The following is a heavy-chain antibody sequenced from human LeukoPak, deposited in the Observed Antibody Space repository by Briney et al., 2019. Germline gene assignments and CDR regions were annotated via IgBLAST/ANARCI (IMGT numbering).Heavy chain of an antibody. V-gene: IGHV1-2*04. CDR2: INPNSGGT. CDR3: ARGLLYSSEIFIDY. D-gene: IGHD6-19*01. Sequence: ASVKVSCKASGYTFTGYYMHWVRQAPGQGLEWMGWINPNSGGTNYAQKFQGWVTMTRDTCISTAYLELSRLRSDDTARYDCARGLLYSSEIFIDYWGQGTLVPVSS. J-gene: IGHJ4*02. CDR1: GYTFTGYY.